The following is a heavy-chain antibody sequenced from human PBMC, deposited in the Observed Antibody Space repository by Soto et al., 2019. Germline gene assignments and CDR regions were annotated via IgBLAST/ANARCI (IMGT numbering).Heavy chain of an antibody. Sequence: QLQLQESGPGLVKPSETLSLTCTVSGGSISSSSYYWGWIRQPPGKGLEWIGSIYYRGSTYYNPSLKSRVPISVDTSKNQFSLTLSSVTAADTAVSYCATPWFGAGDYWGQGTLVTVSS. D-gene: IGHD3-10*01. CDR2: IYYRGST. CDR3: ATPWFGAGDY. CDR1: GGSISSSSYY. J-gene: IGHJ4*02. V-gene: IGHV4-39*01.